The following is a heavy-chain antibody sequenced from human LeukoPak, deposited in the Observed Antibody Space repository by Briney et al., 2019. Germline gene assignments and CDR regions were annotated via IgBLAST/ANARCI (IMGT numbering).Heavy chain of an antibody. V-gene: IGHV3-30*18. CDR1: GFTFSSYG. CDR3: AKGSHRIQLWLRGENFDY. J-gene: IGHJ4*02. Sequence: GRSLRLSSAASGFTFSSYGMHWVRQAPGKGLEWVAVISYDGSNKYYADSVKGRFTISRDNSKNTLYLQMNSLRAEDTAVYYCAKGSHRIQLWLRGENFDYWGQGTLVTVSS. CDR2: ISYDGSNK. D-gene: IGHD5-18*01.